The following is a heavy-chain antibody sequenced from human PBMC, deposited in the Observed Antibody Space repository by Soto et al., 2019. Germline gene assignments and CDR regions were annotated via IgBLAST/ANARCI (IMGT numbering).Heavy chain of an antibody. J-gene: IGHJ6*02. V-gene: IGHV4-31*11. CDR2: IYYNGST. CDR3: ATDEYFGSEINFYYYAMDV. D-gene: IGHD3-16*01. Sequence: QVQLQESGPGLVKPSQTLSLACAVSGGSISIGGYFWSWVRQFPGKGLEWIGHIYYNGSTYYNPSLKKRLTISRDTSKNQFSLRLTSVTAADTAVYYCATDEYFGSEINFYYYAMDVWGQGTKVTVSS. CDR1: GGSISIGGYF.